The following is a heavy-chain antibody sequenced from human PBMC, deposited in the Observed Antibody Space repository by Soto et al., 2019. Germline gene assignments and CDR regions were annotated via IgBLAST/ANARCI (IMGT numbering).Heavy chain of an antibody. Sequence: EVQLVESGGGLVQPGGSLRLSCAASGFTFSSYWMHWVRQAPGKGLVWVSRINSDGSSTSYAGSVKGRFTISRDNAKNTLYLQMNSLRPEDTAVYYCVRTSLVVAAATREDYWGQGTLVTVSS. V-gene: IGHV3-74*01. CDR3: VRTSLVVAAATREDY. J-gene: IGHJ4*02. D-gene: IGHD2-15*01. CDR1: GFTFSSYW. CDR2: INSDGSST.